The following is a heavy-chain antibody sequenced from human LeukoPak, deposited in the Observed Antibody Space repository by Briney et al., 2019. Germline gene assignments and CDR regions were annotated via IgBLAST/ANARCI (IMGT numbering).Heavy chain of an antibody. Sequence: ASVNVSCTASAYTFTGYYMHWLRQAPGQGLEWMGWINSNSGGTHYAQGFQGRVTMTRDTSISTVYMELARLTADDTAIFYCTRVGAGGWYADYWGHGTLLTVSS. V-gene: IGHV1-2*02. J-gene: IGHJ4*01. CDR1: AYTFTGYY. D-gene: IGHD6-19*01. CDR3: TRVGAGGWYADY. CDR2: INSNSGGT.